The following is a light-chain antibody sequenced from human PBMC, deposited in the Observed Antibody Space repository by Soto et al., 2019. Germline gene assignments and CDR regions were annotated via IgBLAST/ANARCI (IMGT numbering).Light chain of an antibody. CDR2: DAS. V-gene: IGKV3-11*01. CDR3: QQRSNWPPVYT. Sequence: EIVLTQSPATLSLSPGERATLSCRASQSVSSYLAWYQQKPGQAPRLLIYDASNRATGIPARFSGSGSETDFTLTISSLEPEDFAVYNCQQRSNWPPVYTFGQGTKLEIK. CDR1: QSVSSY. J-gene: IGKJ2*01.